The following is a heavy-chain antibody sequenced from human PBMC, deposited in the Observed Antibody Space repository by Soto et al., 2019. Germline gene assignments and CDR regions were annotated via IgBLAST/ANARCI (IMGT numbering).Heavy chain of an antibody. J-gene: IGHJ4*02. CDR1: GFAFHSYN. CDR3: TRDLTPAGEFDH. Sequence: EVQLVEYGGGLVEPGGALRLSCAASGFAFHSYNMNWVRQAPGKGLEWVSYISSGSGNIYYADSVKGRFTISRDDAKSSVYLQLTSLRAEDTAMYYCTRDLTPAGEFDHWGQGTLVTVSS. D-gene: IGHD7-27*01. CDR2: ISSGSGNI. V-gene: IGHV3-21*01.